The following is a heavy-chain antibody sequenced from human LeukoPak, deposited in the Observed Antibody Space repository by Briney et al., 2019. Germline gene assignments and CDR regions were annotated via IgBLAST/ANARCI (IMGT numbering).Heavy chain of an antibody. Sequence: GGSLRLSCAASGFTFSSYAMSWVREAPGKGLEWVSAISGSGGSTYYADSVKGRFTISRDNSKNTLYLQMNSLRAEDTAVYYCAKVLPPYCSSTSCYTVDYWGQGTLVTVSS. CDR1: GFTFSSYA. V-gene: IGHV3-23*01. CDR3: AKVLPPYCSSTSCYTVDY. J-gene: IGHJ4*02. CDR2: ISGSGGST. D-gene: IGHD2-2*02.